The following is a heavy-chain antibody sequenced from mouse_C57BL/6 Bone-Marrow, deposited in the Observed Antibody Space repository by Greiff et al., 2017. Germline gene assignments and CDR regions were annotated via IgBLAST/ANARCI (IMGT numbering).Heavy chain of an antibody. CDR1: GYTFTSYW. Sequence: QVQLQQSGAELAKPGASVKLSCKASGYTFTSYWMHWVKQRPGQGLAWIGYINPSSGYTKYNQKFKDKATLTADKSSSTAYMQLSSLTDEDSAVYYCASLYGRRRDYAMDNWGQGTSVTGSS. CDR3: ASLYGRRRDYAMDN. D-gene: IGHD1-1*01. J-gene: IGHJ4*01. CDR2: INPSSGYT. V-gene: IGHV1-7*01.